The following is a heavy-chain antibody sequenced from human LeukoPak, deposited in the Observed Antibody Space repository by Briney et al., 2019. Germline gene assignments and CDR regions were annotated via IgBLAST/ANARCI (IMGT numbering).Heavy chain of an antibody. Sequence: PGGSLRLSCAASGFTFSSYAMPWVRQAPGKGLEWVAVISYDGSNKYYADSVKGRFTISRDNSKNTLYLQMNSLRAEDTAVYYCARVTGDSGGYYFDYWGQGTLVTVSS. D-gene: IGHD2-21*02. CDR2: ISYDGSNK. J-gene: IGHJ4*02. CDR1: GFTFSSYA. V-gene: IGHV3-30-3*01. CDR3: ARVTGDSGGYYFDY.